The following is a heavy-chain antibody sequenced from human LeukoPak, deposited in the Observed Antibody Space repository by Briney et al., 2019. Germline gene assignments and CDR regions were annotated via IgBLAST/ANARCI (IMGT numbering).Heavy chain of an antibody. CDR1: GFTFSSYG. J-gene: IGHJ4*02. CDR2: IRYDGSNK. CDR3: AKDGRWELQGRFDY. V-gene: IGHV3-30*02. D-gene: IGHD1-26*01. Sequence: GGSLRLSCAASGFTFSSYGMHWVRQAPGKGLEWVAFIRYDGSNKYYADSVKGRFTISRDNSENTLYLQMNSLRAEDTAVYYCAKDGRWELQGRFDYWGQGTLVTVSS.